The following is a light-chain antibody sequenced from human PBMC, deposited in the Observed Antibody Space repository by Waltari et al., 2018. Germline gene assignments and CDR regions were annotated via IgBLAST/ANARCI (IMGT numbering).Light chain of an antibody. CDR2: LGS. J-gene: IGKJ4*01. Sequence: DIVMTQSPLSLPVTPGEPASISCRSSLSLLHSNGYNYLDWYLQKPGQSPQLLSYLGSNRASGVPDRLSGSGSGTDFTLKISRVEAEDVGVYYCMQALQTPLTFGGGTKVEIK. CDR3: MQALQTPLT. V-gene: IGKV2-28*01. CDR1: LSLLHSNGYNY.